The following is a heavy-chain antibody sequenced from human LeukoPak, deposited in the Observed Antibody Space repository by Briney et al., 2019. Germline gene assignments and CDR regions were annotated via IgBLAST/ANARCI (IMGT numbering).Heavy chain of an antibody. J-gene: IGHJ4*02. D-gene: IGHD1-7*01. Sequence: PSQTLSLTCTVSGGSISSGGYYWSWIRQPPGKGLEWIGYIYHSGSTYYNPSLKSRVTISVDRSKNQFSLKLSSVTAADTAVYYCARVGITGTTIDYWGQGTLVTVSS. CDR2: IYHSGST. V-gene: IGHV4-30-2*01. CDR3: ARVGITGTTIDY. CDR1: GGSISSGGYY.